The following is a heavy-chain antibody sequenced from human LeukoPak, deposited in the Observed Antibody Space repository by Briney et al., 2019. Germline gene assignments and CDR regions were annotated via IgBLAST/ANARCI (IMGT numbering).Heavy chain of an antibody. D-gene: IGHD6-19*01. CDR3: AREGEYSSGWQTPYNWFDP. Sequence: PGGSLRLSCAASGFTFSSYAMHWVRQAPGKGLEWVAVISYDGSNKYYAGSVKGRFTISRDNSKNTLYLQMNSLRAEDTAVYYCAREGEYSSGWQTPYNWFDPWGQGTLVTVSS. J-gene: IGHJ5*02. CDR1: GFTFSSYA. CDR2: ISYDGSNK. V-gene: IGHV3-30*04.